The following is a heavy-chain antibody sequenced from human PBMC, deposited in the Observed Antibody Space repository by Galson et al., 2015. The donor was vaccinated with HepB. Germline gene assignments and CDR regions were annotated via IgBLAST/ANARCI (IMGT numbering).Heavy chain of an antibody. D-gene: IGHD5-18*01. CDR1: GYTFTSYG. CDR2: ISAYNGNT. CDR3: ARPTRGYSYGYSYYYYGMDV. Sequence: SVKVSCKASGYTFTSYGISWVRQAPGQGLEWMGWISAYNGNTNYAQKPQGRVTMTTDTSTSTAYMELRSLRSDDTAVYYCARPTRGYSYGYSYYYYGMDVWGQGTTVTVSS. J-gene: IGHJ6*02. V-gene: IGHV1-18*04.